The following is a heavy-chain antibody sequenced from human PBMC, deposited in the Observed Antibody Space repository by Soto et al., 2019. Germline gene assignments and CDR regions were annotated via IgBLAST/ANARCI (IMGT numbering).Heavy chain of an antibody. J-gene: IGHJ4*02. CDR1: GYSFTSYL. Sequence: GESLNLSFKGSGYSFTSYLIGWVRQMPGEGLEWMGIIYPGDSDTRYSPSFQGQVTISADKSISTAYLQWSSLKASDTAMYYCARHETGTTTIDYWGQGTLVTVSS. D-gene: IGHD1-7*01. V-gene: IGHV5-51*01. CDR3: ARHETGTTTIDY. CDR2: IYPGDSDT.